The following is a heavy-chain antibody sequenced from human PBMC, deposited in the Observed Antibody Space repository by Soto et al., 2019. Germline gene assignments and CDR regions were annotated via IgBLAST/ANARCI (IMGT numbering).Heavy chain of an antibody. CDR3: ARALLPHDAFDI. V-gene: IGHV3-23*01. CDR2: ISENLYNI. Sequence: GGSLRLSCAASGFTFSSYSMSWVRQAPGKGLEWVSTISENLYNIYYADSVKGRFTISRDNSKNTLYLQMNSLRAEDTAVYYCARALLPHDAFDIWGQGTMVTVS. CDR1: GFTFSSYS. J-gene: IGHJ3*02.